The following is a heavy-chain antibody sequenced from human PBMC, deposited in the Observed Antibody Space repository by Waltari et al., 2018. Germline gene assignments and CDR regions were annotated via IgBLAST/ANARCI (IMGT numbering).Heavy chain of an antibody. Sequence: QVQLVESGGGVVQPGGSLRLSCAASGFTFSSYGMHWVRQAPGKGLEWVAFILYDGSNKYYADSGKGRFTISSDNSKNTLYLQMNSLRAEDTAVYYCAKDAVMTTVTYFDYWGQGTLVTVSS. CDR2: ILYDGSNK. CDR1: GFTFSSYG. V-gene: IGHV3-30*02. J-gene: IGHJ4*02. CDR3: AKDAVMTTVTYFDY. D-gene: IGHD4-4*01.